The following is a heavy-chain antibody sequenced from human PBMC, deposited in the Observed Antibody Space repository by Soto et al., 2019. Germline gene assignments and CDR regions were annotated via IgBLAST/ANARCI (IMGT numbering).Heavy chain of an antibody. V-gene: IGHV1-46*01. D-gene: IGHD1-20*01. J-gene: IGHJ4*02. CDR1: GYTFTSYY. Sequence: ASVKVSCKASGYTFTSYYMHWVRQAPGQGLEWKGIINPSGGSTSYAQKFQGRVTMTRDTSTSTVYMGLSSLRAEDTGVYYCAKAISGYNAPLDHWGQGTQVTVSS. CDR2: INPSGGST. CDR3: AKAISGYNAPLDH.